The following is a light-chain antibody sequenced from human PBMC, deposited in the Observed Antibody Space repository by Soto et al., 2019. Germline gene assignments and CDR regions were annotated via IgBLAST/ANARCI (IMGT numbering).Light chain of an antibody. CDR1: SSDVGAYNY. V-gene: IGLV2-14*01. Sequence: QSVLTQPASVSGSPGQSITISCTGTSSDVGAYNYVSWYQQHPGKAPKLIIYEVSYRPSGVSNRFSGSKSGNSASLTMSGIQTEGVADYYCSSYERDSAYGVGTGTKVTVL. CDR2: EVS. CDR3: SSYERDSAYG. J-gene: IGLJ1*01.